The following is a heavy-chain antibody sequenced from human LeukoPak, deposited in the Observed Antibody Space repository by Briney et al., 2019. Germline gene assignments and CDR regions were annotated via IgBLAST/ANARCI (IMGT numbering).Heavy chain of an antibody. V-gene: IGHV4-39*01. D-gene: IGHD2-15*01. CDR3: ARGLPQLPPYFDY. Sequence: SETLSLTCTVSGGSTSSSSYYWVWIRQPPGKGLEWIGIIYYSGSTYYNPSLTSRVTISVDTSKNQFSLKLSSVTAADTAVYYCARGLPQLPPYFDYWGQGTLVTVSS. CDR2: IYYSGST. J-gene: IGHJ4*02. CDR1: GGSTSSSSYY.